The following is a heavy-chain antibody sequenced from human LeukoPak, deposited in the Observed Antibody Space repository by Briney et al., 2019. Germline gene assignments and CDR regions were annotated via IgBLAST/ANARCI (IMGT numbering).Heavy chain of an antibody. V-gene: IGHV1-46*01. CDR2: INPSGGST. Sequence: ASVTVSCKASGYTFTSYYMHWVRQAPGQGLEWMGIINPSGGSTSYAQKFQGRVTMTRDTSTSTVYMELSSLRSEDTAVYYCARRSGGNSGYYYYGMDVWGQGTTVTVSS. CDR1: GYTFTSYY. J-gene: IGHJ6*02. D-gene: IGHD4-23*01. CDR3: ARRSGGNSGYYYYGMDV.